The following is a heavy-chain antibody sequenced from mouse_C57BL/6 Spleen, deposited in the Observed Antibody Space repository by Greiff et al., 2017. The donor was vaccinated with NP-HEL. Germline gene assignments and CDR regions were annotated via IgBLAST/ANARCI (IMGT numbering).Heavy chain of an antibody. V-gene: IGHV2-9-1*01. J-gene: IGHJ1*03. CDR3: ASLPYYGSSCWYFDV. Sequence: VQLQQSGPGLVAPSQSLSITCTVSGFSLTSYAISWVRQPPGKGLEWLGVIWTGGGTNYNSALKSRLSISKDNSKSQVFLKMNSLQTDDTARYYCASLPYYGSSCWYFDVWGTGTTVTVSS. CDR1: GFSLTSYA. D-gene: IGHD1-1*01. CDR2: IWTGGGT.